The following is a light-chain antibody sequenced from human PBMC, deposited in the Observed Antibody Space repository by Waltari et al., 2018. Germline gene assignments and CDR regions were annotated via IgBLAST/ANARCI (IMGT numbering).Light chain of an antibody. Sequence: QSALTQPASVSGSPGQSLTISCTGSTNDVGGYQFVSWYQQHPGKAPKLMIYEVSSRPSGVSDRFSGSKSGNTASLTVSGLQAEDEAVYYCSSYTSTTTLILFGGGTKLTVL. CDR3: SSYTSTTTLIL. V-gene: IGLV2-14*01. J-gene: IGLJ2*01. CDR1: TNDVGGYQF. CDR2: EVS.